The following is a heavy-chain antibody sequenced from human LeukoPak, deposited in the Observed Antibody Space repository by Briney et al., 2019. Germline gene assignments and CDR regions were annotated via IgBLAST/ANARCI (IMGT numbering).Heavy chain of an antibody. D-gene: IGHD6-13*01. CDR3: AKSDIAVAGTGAFDM. CDR2: ISSGGST. J-gene: IGHJ3*02. V-gene: IGHV3-23*01. CDR1: RFTFSNYA. Sequence: GGSLRLSCAASRFTFSNYAMSWVRQAPGKGLEWVSGISSGGSTDYADSVKGRFTISRDNSKNTVYLQMNSLRAEDTAIYYCAKSDIAVAGTGAFDMWGQGTMVIASS.